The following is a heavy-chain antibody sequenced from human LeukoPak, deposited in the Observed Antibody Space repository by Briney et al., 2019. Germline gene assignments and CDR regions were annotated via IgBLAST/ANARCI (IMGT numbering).Heavy chain of an antibody. CDR2: INHSGST. D-gene: IGHD3-10*02. CDR1: GGSFSGYY. CDR3: ARLFQYYYYYYYMDA. Sequence: TSETLSLTCAVYGGSFSGYYWSWIRQPPGKGLEWIGEINHSGSTNYNPSLKSRVTISVDTSKNHFSLKLSSVTAADTAVYYCARLFQYYYYYYYMDAWGKGTTVTVSS. J-gene: IGHJ6*03. V-gene: IGHV4-34*01.